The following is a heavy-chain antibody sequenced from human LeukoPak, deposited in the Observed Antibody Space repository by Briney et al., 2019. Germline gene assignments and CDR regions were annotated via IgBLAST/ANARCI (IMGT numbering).Heavy chain of an antibody. Sequence: GASVKVSCKASGYTFTDYYMHWVRQAPGQGLEWMGWINPNSGGTNYAQKFQGRVTMTRDTSISTAYMELSRLRSDDTAVYYCAREGAARTDAFDIWGQGTMVTVSS. CDR3: AREGAARTDAFDI. J-gene: IGHJ3*02. CDR2: INPNSGGT. V-gene: IGHV1-2*02. CDR1: GYTFTDYY. D-gene: IGHD1-26*01.